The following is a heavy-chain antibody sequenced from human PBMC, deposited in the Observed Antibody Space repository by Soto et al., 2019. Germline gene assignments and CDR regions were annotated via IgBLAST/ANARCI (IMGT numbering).Heavy chain of an antibody. D-gene: IGHD2-8*01. CDR3: ATKGPPMALDHQISYDYSDV. CDR2: IIAILGVT. Sequence: QVQLEQSGAEVKKPGSSVKVSCKASGGAFSSYSINWVRQAPGQGLEWVGRIIAILGVTNYAQKFLDRVTLSAEQSTCTAYMELSSLRYDDTAVYYSATKGPPMALDHQISYDYSDVWGKGAMVTVS. CDR1: GGAFSSYS. J-gene: IGHJ6*03. V-gene: IGHV1-69*02.